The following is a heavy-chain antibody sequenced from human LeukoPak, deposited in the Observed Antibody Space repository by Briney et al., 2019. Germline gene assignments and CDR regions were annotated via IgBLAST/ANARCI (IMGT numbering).Heavy chain of an antibody. CDR3: ARRSPYSTGWSSYFDY. CDR1: GGSISSYY. J-gene: IGHJ4*02. CDR2: IYDSGST. Sequence: PSETLSLTCTVSGGSISSYYWSWIRQPPGKGLEWIGYIYDSGSTNYNPSLKSRVTISVDTSKNHFSLKLTSVTAADSAVYYCARRSPYSTGWSSYFDYWGQGALVTVSS. V-gene: IGHV4-59*12. D-gene: IGHD6-19*01.